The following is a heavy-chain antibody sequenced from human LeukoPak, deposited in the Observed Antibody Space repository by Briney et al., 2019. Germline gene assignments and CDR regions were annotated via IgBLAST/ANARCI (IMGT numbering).Heavy chain of an antibody. CDR2: ISYDGSNK. D-gene: IGHD3-22*01. CDR1: GFTFSSYA. Sequence: PGGSLRLSCAASGFTFSSYAMHWVRQAPCEGLEWVAVISYDGSNKYYADSVKGRFTISRDNSKNTLYLQMNSLRAEDTAVYYCAREDYYDSSGYYPIDYWGQGTLVTVSS. V-gene: IGHV3-30-3*01. CDR3: AREDYYDSSGYYPIDY. J-gene: IGHJ4*02.